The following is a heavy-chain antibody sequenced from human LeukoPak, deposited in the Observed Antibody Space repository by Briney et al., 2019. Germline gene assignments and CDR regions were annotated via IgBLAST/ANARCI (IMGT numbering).Heavy chain of an antibody. Sequence: PSETLSLTCTVSGGSISSSSYYWGWIRQPPGKGLEWIGSIYYSGSTNYNPSLKSRVTISVDTSKNQFSLKLSSVTAADTAVYYCARGGGDYNFDYWGQGTLVTVSS. CDR2: IYYSGST. CDR3: ARGGGDYNFDY. V-gene: IGHV4-39*07. CDR1: GGSISSSSYY. D-gene: IGHD2-21*02. J-gene: IGHJ4*02.